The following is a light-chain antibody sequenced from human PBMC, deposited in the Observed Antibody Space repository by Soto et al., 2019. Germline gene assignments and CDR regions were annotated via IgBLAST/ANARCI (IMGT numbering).Light chain of an antibody. CDR3: QSYDSSLRGRV. V-gene: IGLV1-40*01. CDR2: GNS. CDR1: SSNIGAGYD. J-gene: IGLJ1*01. Sequence: LTQPPSVSGAPGQWVTISCTGSSSNIGAGYDVHWYQQLPGTAPKLLIYGNSNRPSGVPDRFSGSKSGTSASLAITGLQAEDEADYYCQSYDSSLRGRVFGTGTKVTVL.